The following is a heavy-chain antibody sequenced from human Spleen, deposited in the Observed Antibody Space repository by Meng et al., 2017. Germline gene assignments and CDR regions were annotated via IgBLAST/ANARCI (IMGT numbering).Heavy chain of an antibody. CDR1: GFTFTSYG. CDR2: IWYDGSNK. D-gene: IGHD2-15*01. J-gene: IGHJ3*02. CDR3: ARAADSLAAFDI. V-gene: IGHV3-33*01. Sequence: GESLKISCAASGFTFTSYGMHWVRQAPGMGVQWAAVIWYDGSNKYYADSVKGRFTISRDNSKNTLYLQMNSLRAEDTAVYYCARAADSLAAFDIWGQGTMVTVSS.